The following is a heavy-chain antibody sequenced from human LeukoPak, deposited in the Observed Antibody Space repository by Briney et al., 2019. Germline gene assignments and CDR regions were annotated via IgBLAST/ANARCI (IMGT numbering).Heavy chain of an antibody. CDR3: ARAEVAATPFDP. D-gene: IGHD2-15*01. CDR1: GGSISSGGYY. J-gene: IGHJ5*02. V-gene: IGHV4-31*03. CDR2: IYYSGSA. Sequence: PSQTLSLTCTVSGGSISSGGYYWSWIRQHSGKGLEWIGYIYYSGSAYYNPSLKSRVAISVDTSKNQFSLKLSSVTAADTAVYYCARAEVAATPFDPWGQGTLVTVSS.